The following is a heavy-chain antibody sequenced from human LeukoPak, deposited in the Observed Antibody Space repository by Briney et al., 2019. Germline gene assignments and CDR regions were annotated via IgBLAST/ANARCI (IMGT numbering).Heavy chain of an antibody. D-gene: IGHD1-14*01. CDR2: INPNSGGT. CDR1: GYTFTGYY. J-gene: IGHJ3*02. V-gene: IGHV1-2*02. Sequence: ASVKVSCKASGYTFTGYYIHWVRQAPGQGLEWMGWINPNSGGTNYAQKFQGRVTMTRDTSISTAYMELSRLRSGDTAVYYCARNQADAFDIWGQGTMVTVSS. CDR3: ARNQADAFDI.